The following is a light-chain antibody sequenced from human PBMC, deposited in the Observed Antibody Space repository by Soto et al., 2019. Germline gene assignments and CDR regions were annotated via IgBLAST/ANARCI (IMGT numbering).Light chain of an antibody. CDR2: GAS. Sequence: EIVLTQSPGTLSLSQGERATLSCRASQSVSSSYLAWYQQKPGQAPRLLIYGASSRATGIPDRFSGSGSVTDFTLTISRQEPEDFPLYYCQQFGSSPWTFGKGTKVEIK. CDR1: QSVSSSY. J-gene: IGKJ1*01. CDR3: QQFGSSPWT. V-gene: IGKV3-20*01.